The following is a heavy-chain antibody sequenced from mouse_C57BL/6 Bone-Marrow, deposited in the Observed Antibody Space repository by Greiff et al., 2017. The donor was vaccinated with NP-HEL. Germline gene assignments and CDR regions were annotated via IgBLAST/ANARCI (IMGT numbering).Heavy chain of an antibody. CDR1: GFTFSDYG. CDR2: ISSGSSTI. J-gene: IGHJ4*01. V-gene: IGHV5-17*01. Sequence: DVMLVESGGGLVKPGGSLKLSCAASGFTFSDYGMHWVRQAPEKGLEWVAYISSGSSTIYYADTVKGRFTISRDNAKNTLFLQMTSLRSEDTAMYYCAGRRGAMDYWGQGTSVTVSS. CDR3: AGRRGAMDY.